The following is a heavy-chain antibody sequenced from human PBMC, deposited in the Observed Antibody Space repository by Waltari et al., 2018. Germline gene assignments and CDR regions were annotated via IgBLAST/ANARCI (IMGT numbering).Heavy chain of an antibody. CDR3: ARRALYSTPDY. CDR1: GFTFSSYS. J-gene: IGHJ4*02. CDR2: ISSSSSYR. Sequence: EVQLVESGGGLVKPGGSLRLSCAASGFTFSSYSMNWVRQAPGKGLEWVSSISSSSSYRYYADSVKGRFTISRDNAKNSLYLQMNSLRAEDTAVYYCARRALYSTPDYWGQGTLVTVSS. V-gene: IGHV3-21*04. D-gene: IGHD6-13*01.